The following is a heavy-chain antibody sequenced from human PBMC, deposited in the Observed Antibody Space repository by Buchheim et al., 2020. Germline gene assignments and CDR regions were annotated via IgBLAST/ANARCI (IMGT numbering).Heavy chain of an antibody. CDR1: GFTVSVNY. CDR3: ARDPTSTGIWLYYAMDV. Sequence: EVQLVESGGGLVQPGGSLRLSCAASGFTVSVNYMSWVRQAPGKGLEWVSVIYTGGTTYYADSVKGRFTISRDNSKNTVYLQMNSLRAEDTAVYYCARDPTSTGIWLYYAMDVWGQGTT. CDR2: IYTGGTT. J-gene: IGHJ6*02. D-gene: IGHD1-1*01. V-gene: IGHV3-66*01.